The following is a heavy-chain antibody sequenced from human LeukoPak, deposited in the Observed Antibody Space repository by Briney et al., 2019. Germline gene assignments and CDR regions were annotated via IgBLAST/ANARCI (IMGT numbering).Heavy chain of an antibody. V-gene: IGHV3-23*01. CDR3: AKRYYYDSSGYYYGY. J-gene: IGHJ4*02. CDR1: GFTFSSYA. Sequence: GGSLGLSCAASGFTFSSYAMSWVRQAPGKGLEWVSAISGSGGSTYYADSVKGRFTISRDNSKNTLYLQMNSLRAEDTAVYYCAKRYYYDSSGYYYGYWGQGTLVTVSS. D-gene: IGHD3-22*01. CDR2: ISGSGGST.